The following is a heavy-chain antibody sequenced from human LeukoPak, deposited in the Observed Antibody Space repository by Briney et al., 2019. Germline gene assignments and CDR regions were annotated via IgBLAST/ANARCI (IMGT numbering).Heavy chain of an antibody. Sequence: ASVTVSCTASGYTFTGYYMHWVRQAPGQGLEWMGWINPNSGGTNYAQKFQGWVTMTRDTSISTAYMELSRLRSDDTAVYYCARAPPEVQYPMDVWGQGTTVTVSS. D-gene: IGHD2/OR15-2a*01. J-gene: IGHJ6*02. CDR3: ARAPPEVQYPMDV. CDR2: INPNSGGT. CDR1: GYTFTGYY. V-gene: IGHV1-2*04.